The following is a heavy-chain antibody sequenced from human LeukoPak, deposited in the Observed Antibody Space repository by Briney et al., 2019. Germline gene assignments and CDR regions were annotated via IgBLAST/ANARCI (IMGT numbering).Heavy chain of an antibody. Sequence: SETLSLTCTVSGGSISSSSYYWGWIRQPPGKGLEWIGSIYYSGSTYYNPSLKSRVTISVDTSRNQCSLKLSSVTAADTAVYYCARHKGGSYPNWFDPWGQGTLVTVSS. D-gene: IGHD1-26*01. CDR2: IYYSGST. CDR3: ARHKGGSYPNWFDP. CDR1: GGSISSSSYY. J-gene: IGHJ5*02. V-gene: IGHV4-39*01.